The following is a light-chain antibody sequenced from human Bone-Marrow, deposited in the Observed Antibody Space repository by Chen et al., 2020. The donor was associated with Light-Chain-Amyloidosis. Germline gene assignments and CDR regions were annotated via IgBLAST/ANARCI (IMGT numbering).Light chain of an antibody. CDR1: SSDVGGYNY. CDR2: DVS. V-gene: IGLV2-14*01. CDR3: SSYTSSSTLV. Sequence: QSALTQPASVSGSPGQSITISCTGTSSDVGGYNYVSWYQQHPGKAPKLMIYDVSNRPSGVSNRFSGSKSGNTASLTISGLQAEDEDDYYCSSYTSSSTLVFGGGTKLTDL. J-gene: IGLJ3*02.